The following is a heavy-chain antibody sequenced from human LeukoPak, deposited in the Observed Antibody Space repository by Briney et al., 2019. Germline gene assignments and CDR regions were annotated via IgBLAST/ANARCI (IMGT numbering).Heavy chain of an antibody. CDR2: TRYDGINK. CDR1: GFTFNTYS. V-gene: IGHV3-30*02. D-gene: IGHD3-16*01. Sequence: PGGSLRLSCAASGFTFNTYSMHWVRQAPDKGLEWVAFTRYDGINKYYADSVKGRFTISRDNSKNTLYLQMNSLRAEDTAVYYCAKPGISAYIDCWGQGTLVTVSS. CDR3: AKPGISAYIDC. J-gene: IGHJ4*01.